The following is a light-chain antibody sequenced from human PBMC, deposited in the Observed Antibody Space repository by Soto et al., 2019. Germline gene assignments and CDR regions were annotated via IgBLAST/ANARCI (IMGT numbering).Light chain of an antibody. Sequence: QSVLTQPPSASGSPGQSVTISCTGTSSDVGAYNLVSWYQQHPGKAPKLMIYEVTNRPSGVPDRFSGSKSGNTASLTISGLQTEDEADYYCSSYTSSSNLLFGGGTQLTVL. CDR1: SSDVGAYNL. CDR3: SSYTSSSNLL. J-gene: IGLJ2*01. CDR2: EVT. V-gene: IGLV2-18*02.